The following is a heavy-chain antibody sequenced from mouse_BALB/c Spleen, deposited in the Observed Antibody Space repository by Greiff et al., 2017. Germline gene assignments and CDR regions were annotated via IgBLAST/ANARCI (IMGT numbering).Heavy chain of an antibody. V-gene: IGHV14-3*02. Sequence: VQLKESGAELVKPGASVKLSCTASGFNIKDTYMHWVKQRPEQGLEWIGRIDPANGNTKYDPKFQGKATITADTSSNTAYLQLSSLTSEDTAVYYCARPYGSSYWYFDVWGAGTTVTVSS. J-gene: IGHJ1*01. CDR1: GFNIKDTY. D-gene: IGHD1-1*01. CDR2: IDPANGNT. CDR3: ARPYGSSYWYFDV.